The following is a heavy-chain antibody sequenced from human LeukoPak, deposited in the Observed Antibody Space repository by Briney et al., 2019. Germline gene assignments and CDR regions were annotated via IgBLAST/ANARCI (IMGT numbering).Heavy chain of an antibody. D-gene: IGHD3-22*01. J-gene: IGHJ5*02. CDR2: IYYSGST. Sequence: SETLSLTCTVSGGSISSYYWSWIRQPPGKGLEWIGYIYYSGSTNYNPSLKSRVTISVDTSKNQFSLKLSSVTAADTAVYYCARSHDSSGYYYVGNWFDPWGQGTLATVSS. V-gene: IGHV4-59*08. CDR3: ARSHDSSGYYYVGNWFDP. CDR1: GGSISSYY.